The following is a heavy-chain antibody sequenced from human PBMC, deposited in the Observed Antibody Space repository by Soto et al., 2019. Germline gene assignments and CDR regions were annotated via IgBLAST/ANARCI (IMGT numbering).Heavy chain of an antibody. V-gene: IGHV4-4*02. CDR3: ARHEGWTGPDQ. D-gene: IGHD2-8*02. Sequence: LSLTCAVSGASIGSGGWWSWVRQPPGKGLEWIAEIFHDGNTNCSPSLKSRVTISVDKSQNQFSLNVYSVTAADTAVYYCARHEGWTGPDQWGQGTLVTVSS. J-gene: IGHJ5*02. CDR1: GASIGSGGW. CDR2: IFHDGNT.